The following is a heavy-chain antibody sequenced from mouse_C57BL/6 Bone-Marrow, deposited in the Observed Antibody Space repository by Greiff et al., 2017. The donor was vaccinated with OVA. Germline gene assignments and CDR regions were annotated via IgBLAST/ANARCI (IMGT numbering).Heavy chain of an antibody. D-gene: IGHD4-1*01. CDR2: IDPSDGYT. CDR3: AGWEFAY. J-gene: IGHJ3*01. Sequence: VQLQQSGAELMKPGASVKLSCKATGYTFTSYWIQWVKQRPGQGLEWIGEIDPSDGYTNYNQKFKGKATVTVDTSSSTANMQLSSLTSEDSAVYYCAGWEFAYWGQGTLVTVSA. V-gene: IGHV1-50*01. CDR1: GYTFTSYW.